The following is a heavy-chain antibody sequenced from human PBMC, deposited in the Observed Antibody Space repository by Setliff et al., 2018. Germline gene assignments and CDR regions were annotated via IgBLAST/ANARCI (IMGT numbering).Heavy chain of an antibody. J-gene: IGHJ4*02. CDR3: ARMRSRNYGSGSYWLDY. CDR1: GFSLSTSGMC. CDR2: IDWDDDK. Sequence: SGPTLVNPTQTLTLTCTFSGFSLSTSGMCVSWIRQPPGKALEWLARIDWDDDKYYSTSLKTRFTISKDTSKNQVVLTMTNMDPVDTATYYCARMRSRNYGSGSYWLDYWGQGTLVTVSS. V-gene: IGHV2-70*11. D-gene: IGHD3-10*01.